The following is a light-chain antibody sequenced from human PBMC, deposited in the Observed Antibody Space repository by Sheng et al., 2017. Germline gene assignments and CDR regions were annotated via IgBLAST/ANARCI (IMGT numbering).Light chain of an antibody. CDR3: NSRDSGGSHYV. J-gene: IGLJ1*01. V-gene: IGLV3-19*01. CDR2: AKT. Sequence: SSEVTQDPAVSVALGQTVRITCQGDSLRGFYASWYRQKARTGPCPCPSMAKTSGPQGSQTGFSGSTSGDTASLTITGAQAEDEADYYCNSRDSGGSHYVFGSGTKVTVL. CDR1: SLRGFY.